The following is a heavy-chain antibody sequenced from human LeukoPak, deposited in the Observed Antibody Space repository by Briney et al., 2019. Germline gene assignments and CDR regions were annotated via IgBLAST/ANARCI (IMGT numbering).Heavy chain of an antibody. Sequence: PGGSLLLSCAASGFPFSSYDMHWVRQATAKGLEWVSAIVTAGDTYYPGSVKGRFTISRENAKNSLYLQMNSLRAGDTAVYYCARAGIVRRPGRYYYDSSGYQDAFDIWGQGTMVTVSS. CDR2: IVTAGDT. V-gene: IGHV3-13*01. J-gene: IGHJ3*02. CDR3: ARAGIVRRPGRYYYDSSGYQDAFDI. CDR1: GFPFSSYD. D-gene: IGHD3-22*01.